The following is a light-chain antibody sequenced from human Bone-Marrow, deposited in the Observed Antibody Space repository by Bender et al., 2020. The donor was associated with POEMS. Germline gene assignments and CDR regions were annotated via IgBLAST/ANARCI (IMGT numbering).Light chain of an antibody. CDR3: CSYASSVTYV. CDR1: SSDVGGYNY. J-gene: IGLJ1*01. CDR2: AVS. V-gene: IGLV2-14*01. Sequence: QSALTQPASVSGSPGQSITISCSGTSSDVGGYNYVSWYQKHPGKAPKLMIYAVSNRPSGVSNRFSGSKSGNTASLTISGLQAEDEADYYCCSYASSVTYVFGTGTKVTVL.